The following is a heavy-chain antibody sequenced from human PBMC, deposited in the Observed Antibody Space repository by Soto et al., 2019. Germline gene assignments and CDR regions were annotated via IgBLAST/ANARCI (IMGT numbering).Heavy chain of an antibody. CDR1: GCSLSSSKNY. V-gene: IGHV4-39*01. CDR3: SRRYSFGSGQYGVDV. J-gene: IGHJ6*02. D-gene: IGHD3-10*01. Sequence: KPXEALSVTCSVAGCSLSSSKNYWGRLRQPPGKGLEWIGTISYSGSTYYNPSLNGRVIISADTSKNQFSLKLSSLTAADTAVYYCSRRYSFGSGQYGVDVWGQGNMFTVSS. CDR2: ISYSGST.